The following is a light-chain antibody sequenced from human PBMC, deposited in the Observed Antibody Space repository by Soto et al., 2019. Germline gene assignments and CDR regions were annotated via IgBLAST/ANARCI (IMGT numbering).Light chain of an antibody. Sequence: EIVLTQSPATLSLSPGERATLSCRASQSVSSYLAWYQQKPGQAPRLLIYGASTRAPGIPVRFSGSGSGTEFTLTITSLQSEDFAVYYCQEYNNWHPITFGGGTKVDI. CDR1: QSVSSY. CDR3: QEYNNWHPIT. CDR2: GAS. V-gene: IGKV3-15*01. J-gene: IGKJ4*01.